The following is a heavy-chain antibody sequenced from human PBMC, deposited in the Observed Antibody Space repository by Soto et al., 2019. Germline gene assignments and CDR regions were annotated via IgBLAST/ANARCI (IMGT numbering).Heavy chain of an antibody. J-gene: IGHJ4*02. Sequence: QVQLQESGPGLVKPSQTLSLTCTVSGGSISSGDYYWSWIRQPPVKGLEWIGYIYYSGSTYYNPSLKSRVTISVDASRNHFPLKLSSVTAADTDVYYCASILRFLELSPAHFDYWGQGTLVTVSS. CDR1: GGSISSGDYY. CDR3: ASILRFLELSPAHFDY. CDR2: IYYSGST. D-gene: IGHD3-3*01. V-gene: IGHV4-30-4*01.